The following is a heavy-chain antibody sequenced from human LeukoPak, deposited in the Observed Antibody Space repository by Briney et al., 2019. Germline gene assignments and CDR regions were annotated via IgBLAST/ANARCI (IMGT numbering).Heavy chain of an antibody. Sequence: ASVKVSCKASGYTFTSYGISWVRQAPGQGLEWMGWISAYNGNTNYAQKLQGRVTMTTDTSTSTAYVELRSLRSDDTAVYYCARDNYYDSSGYSFDYWGQGTLVTVSS. J-gene: IGHJ4*02. V-gene: IGHV1-18*01. CDR2: ISAYNGNT. CDR3: ARDNYYDSSGYSFDY. D-gene: IGHD3-22*01. CDR1: GYTFTSYG.